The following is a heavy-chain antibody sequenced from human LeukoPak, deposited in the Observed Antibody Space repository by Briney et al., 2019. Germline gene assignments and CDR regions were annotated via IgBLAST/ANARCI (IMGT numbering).Heavy chain of an antibody. J-gene: IGHJ4*02. Sequence: SQTLSLTCAISGDSVSSNSVAWNWLRQSPSRGLEWLGRTYYRSNWYNDYAESVKSRITIDPETSKNQFSLQLTSMTPEDTAVYYCARDGYTYFDYWGREPWSPSP. CDR1: GDSVSSNSVA. D-gene: IGHD5-24*01. V-gene: IGHV6-1*01. CDR3: ARDGYTYFDY. CDR2: TYYRSNWYN.